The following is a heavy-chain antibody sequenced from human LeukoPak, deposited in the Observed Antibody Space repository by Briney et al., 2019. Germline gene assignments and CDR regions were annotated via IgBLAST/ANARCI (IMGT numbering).Heavy chain of an antibody. D-gene: IGHD6-19*01. CDR1: GFTFGDYA. V-gene: IGHV3-49*03. CDR3: TRCRQWLVHYFDY. CDR2: IRSKAYGGTT. J-gene: IGHJ4*02. Sequence: GGSLRLSCTASGFTFGDYAMSWFRQAPGKGLEWVGFIRSKAYGGTTEYAASVKGRFTISRDDSKSIAYLQMNSLKTEDTAVYYCTRCRQWLVHYFDYWGQGTLVTVSS.